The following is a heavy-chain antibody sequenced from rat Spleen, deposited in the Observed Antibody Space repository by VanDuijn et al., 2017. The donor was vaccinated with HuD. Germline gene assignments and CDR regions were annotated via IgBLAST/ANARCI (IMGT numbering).Heavy chain of an antibody. CDR3: TRERNWAFDY. D-gene: IGHD5-1*01. CDR2: ITHTGGNT. Sequence: EVQLVEPGGGLVQPGRSLRLACVASGFTFNNYWMTWIRQAPGKGLEWVASITHTGGNTYYPDSVKGRFTISRDNAKSTLYLQLNSLRSEDTATYYCTRERNWAFDYGGQGVMVTVSS. V-gene: IGHV5-31*01. CDR1: GFTFNNYW. J-gene: IGHJ2*01.